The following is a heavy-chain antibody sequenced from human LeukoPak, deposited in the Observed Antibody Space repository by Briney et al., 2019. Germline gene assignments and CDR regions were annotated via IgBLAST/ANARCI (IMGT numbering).Heavy chain of an antibody. D-gene: IGHD3-22*01. CDR3: ATFVHYFDTSGYDIGYFQH. V-gene: IGHV1-3*04. J-gene: IGHJ1*01. CDR2: INTVNGNT. Sequence: ASVKVSCKASGYTFTRYSMHWVRQAPGQRLEWLGWINTVNGNTKYSQKFQGRVTITRDTSASTAYMELSSLISEDTAVYYCATFVHYFDTSGYDIGYFQHWGQGTLVTVSS. CDR1: GYTFTRYS.